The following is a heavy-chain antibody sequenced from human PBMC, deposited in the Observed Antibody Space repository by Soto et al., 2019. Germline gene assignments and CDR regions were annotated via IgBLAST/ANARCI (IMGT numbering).Heavy chain of an antibody. CDR2: ISSSGYI. CDR1: VCNFNSYT. J-gene: IGHJ6*01. V-gene: IGHV3-21*01. CDR3: ASDCSGGSSYPGMEF. Sequence: VGSLRLSCASSVCNFNSYTINWVRHSPGKRLEWLSSISSSGYIFSTDSVRGRFTISRDNAKNSVYLQINSLRAEDTAVYFCASDCSGGSSYPGMEFWGQGTTVTVSS. D-gene: IGHD2-15*01.